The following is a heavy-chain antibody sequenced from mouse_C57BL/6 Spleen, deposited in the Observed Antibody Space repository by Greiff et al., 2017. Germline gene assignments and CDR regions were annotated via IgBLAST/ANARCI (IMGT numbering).Heavy chain of an antibody. CDR3: ARGDHGSSLGYFDY. V-gene: IGHV1-19*01. CDR1: GYTFTDYY. J-gene: IGHJ2*01. D-gene: IGHD1-1*01. Sequence: VQLQQSGPVLVKPGASVKMSCKASGYTFTDYYMNWVKQSHGKSLEWIGVINPYNGGTSYNQKFKGKATLTVDKSSSTAYMELNSLTSEDSAVYYCARGDHGSSLGYFDYWGQGTTLTVSS. CDR2: INPYNGGT.